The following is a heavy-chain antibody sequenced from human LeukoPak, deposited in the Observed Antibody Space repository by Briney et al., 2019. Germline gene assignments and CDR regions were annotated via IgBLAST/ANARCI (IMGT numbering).Heavy chain of an antibody. Sequence: ASVKVSCKASGYTFTSYYMHWVPQAPGQGLEWMGKINPSGGSTSYAQKFQGRVTMTRDTSTSTVYMELSSLRSEDTAVYYCAREGSGTRGYYYYMDVWGKGTTVTVSS. CDR2: INPSGGST. CDR1: GYTFTSYY. D-gene: IGHD1-1*01. V-gene: IGHV1-46*01. J-gene: IGHJ6*03. CDR3: AREGSGTRGYYYYMDV.